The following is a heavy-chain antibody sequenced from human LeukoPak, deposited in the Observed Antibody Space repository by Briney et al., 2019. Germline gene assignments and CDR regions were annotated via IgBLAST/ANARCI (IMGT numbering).Heavy chain of an antibody. CDR1: GGSISSYY. CDR2: IYYSGST. CDR3: ARVVVTYAAFYFDY. J-gene: IGHJ4*02. Sequence: KSSETLSLTCTVSGGSISSYYWSWIRQPPGKGLEWIGYIYYSGSTNYNPSLKSRVTISVDTSKNQFSLKLSSVTAADTAVYYCARVVVTYAAFYFDYWGQGTLVTVSS. V-gene: IGHV4-59*01. D-gene: IGHD2-21*02.